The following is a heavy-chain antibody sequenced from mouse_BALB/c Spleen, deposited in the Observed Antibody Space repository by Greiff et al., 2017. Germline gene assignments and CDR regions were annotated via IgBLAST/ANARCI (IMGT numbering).Heavy chain of an antibody. CDR3: ARRYYGSSYGFAY. CDR2: INPGSGGT. CDR1: GYAFTNYL. Sequence: QFQLQQSGPELVRPGTSVKVSCKASGYAFTNYLIEWVKQRPGQGLEWIGVINPGSGGTNYNEKFKGKATLTADKSSSTAYMQLSSLTSDDSAVYFCARRYYGSSYGFAYWGQGTLVTVSA. D-gene: IGHD1-1*01. J-gene: IGHJ3*01. V-gene: IGHV1-54*01.